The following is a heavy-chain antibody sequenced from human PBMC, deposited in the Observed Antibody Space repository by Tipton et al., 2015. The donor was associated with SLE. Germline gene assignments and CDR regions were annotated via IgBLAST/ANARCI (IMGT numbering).Heavy chain of an antibody. V-gene: IGHV4-34*01. D-gene: IGHD2-8*01. CDR2: INHSGST. Sequence: LRLSCAVYGGSFSGYYWSWIRQPPGKGLEWIGEINHSGSTNYNPSLKSRVTISVDTSKNQFSLKLSSVTAADTAVYYCARSEWWDAFDIWGQGTMVTVSS. J-gene: IGHJ3*02. CDR3: ARSEWWDAFDI. CDR1: GGSFSGYY.